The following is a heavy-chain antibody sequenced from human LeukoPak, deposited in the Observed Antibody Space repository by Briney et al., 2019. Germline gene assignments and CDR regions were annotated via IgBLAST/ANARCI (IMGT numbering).Heavy chain of an antibody. CDR3: AVGSGLGY. J-gene: IGHJ4*02. Sequence: SETLSLTCAVYGGSFSGYYWSWIRQPPGMGLEWIGEINHSGSTNYNPSLKSRVTISVDTSKNQFSLKLSSVTAADTAVYYCAVGSGLGYWGQGTLVTVSS. V-gene: IGHV4-34*01. D-gene: IGHD1-26*01. CDR1: GGSFSGYY. CDR2: INHSGST.